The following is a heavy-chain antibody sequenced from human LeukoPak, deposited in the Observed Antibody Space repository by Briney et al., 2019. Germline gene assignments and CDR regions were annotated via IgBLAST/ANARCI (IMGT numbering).Heavy chain of an antibody. CDR1: GFILSNYD. Sequence: GGSLRLSCAASGFILSNYDMHWVRQRPGKGLEWVSTIGTAGDTYYADSVEGRFTISRESAMTSLSLQMNTLSGGDPAHYYCAREYVLAVAGTNYYHGMDVWGQGTAVTVYS. J-gene: IGHJ6*02. D-gene: IGHD6-19*01. CDR3: AREYVLAVAGTNYYHGMDV. CDR2: IGTAGDT. V-gene: IGHV3-13*01.